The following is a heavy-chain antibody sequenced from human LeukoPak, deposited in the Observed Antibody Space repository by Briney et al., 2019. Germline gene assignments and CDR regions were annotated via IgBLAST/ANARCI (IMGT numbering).Heavy chain of an antibody. J-gene: IGHJ4*02. CDR3: ARLLSYGSGSHSFDY. V-gene: IGHV4-59*12. CDR1: GGSITSYY. D-gene: IGHD3-10*01. CDR2: IFYSGST. Sequence: SETLSLTCNVSGGSITSYYWSWIRQPPGTGLEWIGYIFYSGSTIYNPSLKSRVTMSVDTSKNQFSLKLSSVTAADTAVYYCARLLSYGSGSHSFDYWGQGTLVTVSS.